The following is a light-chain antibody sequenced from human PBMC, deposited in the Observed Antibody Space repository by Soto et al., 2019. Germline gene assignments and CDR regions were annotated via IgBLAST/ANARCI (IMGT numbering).Light chain of an antibody. V-gene: IGKV3-15*01. CDR3: QQYNSWLWT. CDR2: GAF. CDR1: QSVRSN. J-gene: IGKJ1*01. Sequence: EIVMTQSPVTLSVSPGERATLSCRASQSVRSNLAWYQQKPGQAPSLLIYGAFTRATGIPTRFSGTGSGTEFTLTISSLQSEDSAVYYCQQYNSWLWTFGQGTKVEI.